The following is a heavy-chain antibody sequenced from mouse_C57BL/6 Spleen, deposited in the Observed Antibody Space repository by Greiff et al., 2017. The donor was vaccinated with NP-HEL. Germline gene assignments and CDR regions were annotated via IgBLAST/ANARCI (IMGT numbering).Heavy chain of an antibody. CDR3: ARPGGSSSFDY. J-gene: IGHJ2*01. V-gene: IGHV5-17*01. CDR2: ISSGSSTI. CDR1: GFTFSDYG. Sequence: DVHLVESGGGLVKPGGSLKLSCAASGFTFSDYGMHWVRPAPEKGLEWVAYISSGSSTIYYADTVKGRFTISRDNAKNTLFLQMTSLRSEDTAMYYCARPGGSSSFDYWGQGTTLTVSS. D-gene: IGHD1-1*01.